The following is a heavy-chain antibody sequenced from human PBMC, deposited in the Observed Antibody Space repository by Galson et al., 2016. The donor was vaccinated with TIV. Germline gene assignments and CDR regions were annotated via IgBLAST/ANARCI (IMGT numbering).Heavy chain of an antibody. CDR1: GYTFTSYD. V-gene: IGHV1-8*02. Sequence: SVKVSCKASGYTFTSYDINWVRQATGQGLEWMGWMNPNSGNTGYAQKFRGRVTMTRNTSVRTAYMELSSLRSEDTAVYSWARSGDYGDYWGQGTLVTVSS. J-gene: IGHJ4*02. CDR2: MNPNSGNT. CDR3: ARSGDYGDY. D-gene: IGHD4-17*01.